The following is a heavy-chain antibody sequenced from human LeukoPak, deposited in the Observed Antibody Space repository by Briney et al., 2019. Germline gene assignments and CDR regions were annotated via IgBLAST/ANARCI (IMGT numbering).Heavy chain of an antibody. CDR2: ISGGSA. J-gene: IGHJ6*03. D-gene: IGHD3-3*01. Sequence: PGGSLRLSCAASGFTFSSYAMSWVRQAPGKGLEWVSAISGGSAGYADSVKGRFSISIDNSKNTLYLQMNSLRAEDTAVYYCAKDRSSRYDFWSGSFSHYYYYYMDVWAKGPRSPSP. CDR1: GFTFSSYA. CDR3: AKDRSSRYDFWSGSFSHYYYYYMDV. V-gene: IGHV3-23*01.